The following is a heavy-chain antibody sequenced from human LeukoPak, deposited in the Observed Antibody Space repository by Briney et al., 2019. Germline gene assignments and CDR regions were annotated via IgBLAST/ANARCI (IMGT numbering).Heavy chain of an antibody. D-gene: IGHD1-26*01. J-gene: IGHJ4*02. V-gene: IGHV1-18*01. CDR2: ISAYNGYT. CDR3: ARGGVGYGGNFDS. CDR1: GYTFTNYG. Sequence: ASVKVSCKTSGYTFTNYGVSWVRQAPGQGLEWMGWISAYNGYTNYAQKLQVRVTMTTDTSTSTAYMELRSLTSDDTAVYYCARGGVGYGGNFDSWGQGTLVTVSS.